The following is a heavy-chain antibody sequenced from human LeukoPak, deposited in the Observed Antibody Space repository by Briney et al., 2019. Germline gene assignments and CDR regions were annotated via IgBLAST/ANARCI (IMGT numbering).Heavy chain of an antibody. CDR3: ARGYDFWSGYYTQSSRNWFDP. V-gene: IGHV4-4*07. CDR1: GGSISSYY. Sequence: SETLSLTCTVSGGSISSYYWSWIRQPAGKGLEWIGRIYTSGSTNYNPSLKSRVTMSVDTSKNQFSLKLSSATAADTAVYYCARGYDFWSGYYTQSSRNWFDPWGQGTLVTVSS. J-gene: IGHJ5*02. D-gene: IGHD3-3*01. CDR2: IYTSGST.